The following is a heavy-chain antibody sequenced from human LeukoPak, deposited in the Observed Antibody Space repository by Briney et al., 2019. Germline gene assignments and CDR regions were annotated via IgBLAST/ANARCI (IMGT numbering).Heavy chain of an antibody. V-gene: IGHV3-23*03. CDR1: GFTFSNYA. CDR3: ARGFNSGWYGAY. J-gene: IGHJ4*02. CDR2: IYSGGST. Sequence: GGSLRLSCAASGFTFSNYAMSWVRQAPGKGLEWVSIIYSGGSTYYADSVKGRFTISRDDSRNTVYLQMNNLRAEDTAIYYCARGFNSGWYGAYWGQGTLVTVSS. D-gene: IGHD6-19*01.